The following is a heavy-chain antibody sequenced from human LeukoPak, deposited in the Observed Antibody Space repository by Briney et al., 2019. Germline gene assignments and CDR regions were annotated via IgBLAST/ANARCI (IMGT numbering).Heavy chain of an antibody. CDR2: IYYSGST. CDR3: ARAGIVVVSAAMEPFDY. D-gene: IGHD2-2*01. Sequence: SETLSLACTVSGGSISSSSYYWGWIRQPPGKGLEWIGSIYYSGSTCYNPSLKSRVTISVDTSKNQFSLKLSSVTAADTAVYYCARAGIVVVSAAMEPFDYWGQGTLVTVSS. CDR1: GGSISSSSYY. V-gene: IGHV4-39*07. J-gene: IGHJ4*02.